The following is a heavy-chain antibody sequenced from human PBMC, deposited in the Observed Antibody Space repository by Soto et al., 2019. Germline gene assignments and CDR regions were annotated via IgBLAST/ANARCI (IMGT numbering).Heavy chain of an antibody. D-gene: IGHD2-2*01. CDR1: GFTFSSYG. V-gene: IGHV3-33*01. Sequence: PGGSLRLSCAASGFTFSSYGMHWVRQAPGKGLEWVAVIWYDGSNKYYADSVKGRFTISRDNSKNTLYLQMNSLRAEDTAVYYCARDAGLVPAAYWGQGTLVTVSS. CDR2: IWYDGSNK. CDR3: ARDAGLVPAAY. J-gene: IGHJ4*02.